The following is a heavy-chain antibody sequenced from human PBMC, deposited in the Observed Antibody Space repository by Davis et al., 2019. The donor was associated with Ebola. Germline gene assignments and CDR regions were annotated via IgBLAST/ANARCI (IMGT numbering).Heavy chain of an antibody. Sequence: GESLKISCVASGFAFSSYWMTWVRQTPGKGLEWVSGISGNGGATHYADSVKGRFTISRDNAKNSLYLQMNSLRAEDTAVYYCARVGSRGGAFDIWGQGTMVTVSS. D-gene: IGHD2-15*01. CDR1: GFAFSSYW. CDR2: ISGNGGAT. CDR3: ARVGSRGGAFDI. J-gene: IGHJ3*02. V-gene: IGHV3-21*01.